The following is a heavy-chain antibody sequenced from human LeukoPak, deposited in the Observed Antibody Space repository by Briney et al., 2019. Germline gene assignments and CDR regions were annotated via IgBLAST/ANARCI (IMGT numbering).Heavy chain of an antibody. CDR2: IIPILGIA. CDR3: ARDQGSSWSKRGLYFQH. J-gene: IGHJ1*01. CDR1: GGTISSYT. V-gene: IGHV1-69*04. D-gene: IGHD6-13*01. Sequence: SVKVSCKASGGTISSYTISWVRQAPGQGLEWMGRIIPILGIANYAQKFQGRVTITADKSTSTAYMELSSLRSEDTAVYYCARDQGSSWSKRGLYFQHWGQGTLVTVSS.